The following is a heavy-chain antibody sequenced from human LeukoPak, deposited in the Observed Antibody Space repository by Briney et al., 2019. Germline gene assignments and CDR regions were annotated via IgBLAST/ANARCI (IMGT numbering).Heavy chain of an antibody. Sequence: PGGSLRLSCAASGFTFSSYSMNWVRQAPGKGLEWVSSISSSSGYIYYADSVKGRFTISRDNAKNSLYLQMNSLRAEDTALYYCATLTAMVTYIHDYWGQGTLVTVPS. CDR2: ISSSSGYI. CDR3: ATLTAMVTYIHDY. J-gene: IGHJ4*02. D-gene: IGHD5-18*01. CDR1: GFTFSSYS. V-gene: IGHV3-21*01.